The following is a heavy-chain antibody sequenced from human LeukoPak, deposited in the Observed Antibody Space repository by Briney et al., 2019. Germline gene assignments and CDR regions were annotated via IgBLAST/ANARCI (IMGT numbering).Heavy chain of an antibody. V-gene: IGHV3-23*01. J-gene: IGHJ4*02. CDR3: AKVEGNYFDY. D-gene: IGHD5-24*01. CDR1: GFTFSSYA. CDR2: IRGSGGST. Sequence: PGGSLRLSCAASGFTFSSYAMSWVRQAPGKGQEWLSAIRGSGGSTYYAESVTGRFTISRNNSKNTLYLQMNSLRAEDTAVYYCAKVEGNYFDYWGQGTLVTVSS.